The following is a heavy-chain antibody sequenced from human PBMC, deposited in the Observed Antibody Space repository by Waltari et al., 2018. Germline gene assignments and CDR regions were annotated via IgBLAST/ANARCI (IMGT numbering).Heavy chain of an antibody. CDR2: IIPIFGTA. Sequence: QVQLVHSGAEVKKPGSSVKVSCKASGGTFSSYTITWLRQAPGQGLEWMGRIIPIFGTANYAQKFQGRVTITADKSTSTAYMELSSLRSEDTAVYYCARENGYYLGPFDYWGQGTLVTVSS. D-gene: IGHD3-22*01. CDR3: ARENGYYLGPFDY. J-gene: IGHJ4*02. CDR1: GGTFSSYT. V-gene: IGHV1-69*08.